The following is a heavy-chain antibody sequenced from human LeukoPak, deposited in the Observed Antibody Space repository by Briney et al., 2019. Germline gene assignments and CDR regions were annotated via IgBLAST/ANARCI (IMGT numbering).Heavy chain of an antibody. V-gene: IGHV3-48*01. CDR2: IGGRGDGI. D-gene: IGHD2-15*01. Sequence: GGSLRPSCAASGFTFSDYSMNWVRQAPGKGLEWISYIGGRGDGISYADSVKGRFIVSRDNAKNSLFLQMNRLRGEDTAIYFCAREIPGRIAADCWGQGTLVTVSS. CDR1: GFTFSDYS. CDR3: AREIPGRIAADC. J-gene: IGHJ4*02.